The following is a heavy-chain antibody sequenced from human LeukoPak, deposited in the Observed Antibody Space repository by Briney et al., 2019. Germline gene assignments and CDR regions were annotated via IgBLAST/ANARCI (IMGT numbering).Heavy chain of an antibody. CDR2: MNPNSGNT. CDR3: ARGGTMVRGVNALGNYGMDV. Sequence: ASVKVSCKAPGDTFSSYDFNWVRQATGQGLEWMGWMNPNSGNTGFAQKFQGRVTLTRDTSISTAYMELSNLRSDGTAVYYCARGGTMVRGVNALGNYGMDVWGQGTTVTVSS. CDR1: GDTFSSYD. V-gene: IGHV1-8*01. J-gene: IGHJ6*02. D-gene: IGHD3-10*01.